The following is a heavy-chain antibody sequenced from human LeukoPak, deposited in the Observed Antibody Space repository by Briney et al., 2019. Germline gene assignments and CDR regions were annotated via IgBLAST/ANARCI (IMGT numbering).Heavy chain of an antibody. J-gene: IGHJ6*02. CDR3: ARVAAAGPEGYDYAMDV. CDR1: GFIFSSYA. Sequence: GGSLRLSCAASGFIFSSYAMHWVRQAPGKGLEWVAVISYDGNNKYYADSVKGRFTISRDNSKNTLYLQLNSLRAEDTAVYYCARVAAAGPEGYDYAMDVWGQGTTVAVSS. V-gene: IGHV3-30-3*01. CDR2: ISYDGNNK. D-gene: IGHD6-13*01.